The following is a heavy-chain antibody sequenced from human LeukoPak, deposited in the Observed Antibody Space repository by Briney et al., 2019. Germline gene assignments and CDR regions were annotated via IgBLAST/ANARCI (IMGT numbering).Heavy chain of an antibody. CDR1: GYTFTGYY. D-gene: IGHD4-17*01. CDR2: INPNSGGT. CDR3: ARSPTRLRKRNDF. J-gene: IGHJ4*02. Sequence: ASVKVSCKASGYTFTGYYMHWVRQAPGQGLAWMGWINPNSGGTNYAQKFQGRVTMTRDTSISTAYMELSSLRSEDTAIYYCARSPTRLRKRNDFWGQGTLVTVSS. V-gene: IGHV1-2*02.